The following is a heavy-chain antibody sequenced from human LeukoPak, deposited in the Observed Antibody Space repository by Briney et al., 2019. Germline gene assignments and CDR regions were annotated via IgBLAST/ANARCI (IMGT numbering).Heavy chain of an antibody. J-gene: IGHJ4*02. CDR1: GFTFSSYS. CDR3: ARVYCSSTSCLLDY. V-gene: IGHV3-21*01. D-gene: IGHD2-2*01. Sequence: PGGSLRLSCAASGFTFSSYSMNWVRQAPGKGLEWVSSISSSSSYIYYADSVKGRFTISRDNAKNSLYLQMNSLRAEDTAVYYCARVYCSSTSCLLDYWGQGTLVTVSS. CDR2: ISSSSSYI.